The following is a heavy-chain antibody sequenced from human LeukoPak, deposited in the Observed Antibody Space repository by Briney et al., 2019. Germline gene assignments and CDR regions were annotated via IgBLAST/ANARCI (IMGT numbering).Heavy chain of an antibody. CDR1: GGSTSGRY. CDR3: ARLVNYGYSDY. J-gene: IGHJ4*02. D-gene: IGHD3-22*01. Sequence: PSETLSLTCTVSGGSTSGRYWTWIRQPPGKGLEWIGYIHYDGRTNYNPSSKSRVIISLDTSNNQFSLNPKSVTAADTAAYYCARLVNYGYSDYWGQGTLVTVSS. V-gene: IGHV4-59*11. CDR2: IHYDGRT.